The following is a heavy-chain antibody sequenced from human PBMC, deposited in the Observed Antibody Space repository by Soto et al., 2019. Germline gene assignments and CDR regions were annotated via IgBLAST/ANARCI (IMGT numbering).Heavy chain of an antibody. D-gene: IGHD3-22*01. CDR3: AREGEYYDSSGEDAFDI. Sequence: QVQLQQRGAGLLKPSETLSLTCAVYGGSFSGYYCRWIRQPPGKGLEWIGEINHSGSTNYNPSLKSRVTISVDTSKNQFSLKLSSVTAADTAVYYCAREGEYYDSSGEDAFDIWGQGTMVTVSS. CDR2: INHSGST. J-gene: IGHJ3*02. V-gene: IGHV4-34*01. CDR1: GGSFSGYY.